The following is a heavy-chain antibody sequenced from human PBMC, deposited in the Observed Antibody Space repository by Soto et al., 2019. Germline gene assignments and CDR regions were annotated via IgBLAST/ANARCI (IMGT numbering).Heavy chain of an antibody. Sequence: SGPTLVNPTQTLTLTCTFSGFSLNTGGVGVGWVRQPRGKAMEWLALIYWDDDERYRPSLRSRLNITKDTSKDQVVLAMTNMDPLDTATYFCAHSQRGPRDFWGQGILVTVSS. CDR1: GFSLNTGGVG. CDR2: IYWDDDE. CDR3: AHSQRGPRDF. D-gene: IGHD5-12*01. J-gene: IGHJ4*02. V-gene: IGHV2-5*02.